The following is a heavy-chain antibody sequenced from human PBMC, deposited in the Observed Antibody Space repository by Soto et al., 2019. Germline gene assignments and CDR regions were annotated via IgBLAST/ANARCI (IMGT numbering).Heavy chain of an antibody. V-gene: IGHV1-8*01. CDR2: MNPNSGNT. D-gene: IGHD3-3*01. CDR3: ARGVGFGDGYNPTEYFQH. Sequence: QVQLVQSGAEVKKPGASVKVSCKASGYTFTSYDINWVRQATGQGLEWMGWMNPNSGNTGYAQKFQGRVTMTRNTSINTAYMELSSLRSEDTAVYYCARGVGFGDGYNPTEYFQHWGQGTLVTVSS. CDR1: GYTFTSYD. J-gene: IGHJ1*01.